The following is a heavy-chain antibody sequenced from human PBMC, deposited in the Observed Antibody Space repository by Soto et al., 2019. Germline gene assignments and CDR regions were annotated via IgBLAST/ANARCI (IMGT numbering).Heavy chain of an antibody. CDR2: IYYIGTT. CDR1: GGSISNVNYY. V-gene: IGHV4-31*02. Sequence: SLSLTLTFSGGSISNVNYYWSLIRQLPGKGLEWIGNIYYIGTTSYNPSLKSRVTMSIDTSKNQFSLKLRSVVAADTAMYYCAKNETTRPWFAPWGQGTLVTVAS. D-gene: IGHD1-1*01. J-gene: IGHJ5*02. CDR3: AKNETTRPWFAP.